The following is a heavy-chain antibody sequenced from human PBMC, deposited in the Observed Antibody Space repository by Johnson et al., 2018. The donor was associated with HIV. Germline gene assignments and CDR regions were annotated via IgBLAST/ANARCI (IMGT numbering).Heavy chain of an antibody. J-gene: IGHJ3*02. Sequence: QVLLVESGGGVVQPGGSLRLSCAASGFTFSSYGMHWVRQAPGKGLEWVAFIRYDGSNKYYADSVKGRFTISRDNSKNTLYLQMNSLRAEDTAVYYCAREDGDSSSWAGAFDIWGQGTMVTVSS. CDR3: AREDGDSSSWAGAFDI. CDR1: GFTFSSYG. CDR2: IRYDGSNK. V-gene: IGHV3-30*02. D-gene: IGHD6-13*01.